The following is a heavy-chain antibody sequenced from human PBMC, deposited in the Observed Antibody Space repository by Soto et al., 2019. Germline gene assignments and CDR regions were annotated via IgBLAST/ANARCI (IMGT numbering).Heavy chain of an antibody. CDR1: GFMFSDYG. V-gene: IGHV3-33*01. Sequence: GGSLRLSCAASGFMFSDYGMHWVRQAPGKGLEWVAIIWYDGNYKYYSESAKGRFTISRDNSNNTLYLQMDNLRVEDTAVYFCAREGAVAGSQDFWGQGTLVTVSS. D-gene: IGHD6-19*01. J-gene: IGHJ4*02. CDR3: AREGAVAGSQDF. CDR2: IWYDGNYK.